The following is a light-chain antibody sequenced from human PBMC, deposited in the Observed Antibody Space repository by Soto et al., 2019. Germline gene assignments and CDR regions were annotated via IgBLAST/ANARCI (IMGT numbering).Light chain of an antibody. CDR2: DTS. Sequence: ENVLTQSPGTLSLSVGERVTLSCRASQSVSSYLAWYQQTPGQAPRLLIYDTSNRATGTPDRFSGSGSGTDFTLTISRLEPEDFTVYYCQQYGSSPLTFGGGTKVDIK. CDR3: QQYGSSPLT. CDR1: QSVSSY. J-gene: IGKJ4*01. V-gene: IGKV3-20*01.